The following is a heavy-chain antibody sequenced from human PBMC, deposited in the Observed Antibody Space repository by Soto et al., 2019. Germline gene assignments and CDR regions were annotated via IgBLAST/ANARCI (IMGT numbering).Heavy chain of an antibody. CDR1: SDSMNSGGYY. V-gene: IGHV4-31*03. Sequence: QVQLQESGPGLVKPSQTLSLTCSVSSDSMNSGGYYWSWIRQHPGKGLEWIGYIYSNGDTYYNPSLKSRVTISADTSKNQFSLNLTSVTAADTAVYYCARSGGSSSGYYDYAMDVWGQGTTVTASS. J-gene: IGHJ6*02. CDR3: ARSGGSSSGYYDYAMDV. CDR2: IYSNGDT. D-gene: IGHD6-6*01.